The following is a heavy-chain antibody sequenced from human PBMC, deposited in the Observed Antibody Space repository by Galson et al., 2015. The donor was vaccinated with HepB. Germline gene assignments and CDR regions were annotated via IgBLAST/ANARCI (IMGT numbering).Heavy chain of an antibody. D-gene: IGHD3-10*02. J-gene: IGHJ4*02. V-gene: IGHV3-23*01. CDR3: AKAPVPICPYFDC. CDR1: GFTFSSYA. CDR2: ISGSGGRT. Sequence: SLRLSCAASGFTFSSYAMSWVRQAPGKGLEWVSAISGSGGRTYYVDSVKGRFTISRDNSKNTVYLQMNSLRGEDTAVYYCAKAPVPICPYFDCWGQGALVTVSS.